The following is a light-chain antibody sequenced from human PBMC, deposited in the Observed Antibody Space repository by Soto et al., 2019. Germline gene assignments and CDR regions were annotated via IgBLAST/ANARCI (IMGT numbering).Light chain of an antibody. Sequence: AIQLTQSPSSLSASVGDRVTITCRASQGISSALAWYQQKPGKAPKLLIYDSSSLESGVPSRFSESRSWTDFTLTIISLQTQVLATYDSQQFHSYPFTFGTETQEAIK. CDR3: QQFHSYPFT. J-gene: IGKJ3*01. CDR1: QGISSA. CDR2: DSS. V-gene: IGKV1-13*02.